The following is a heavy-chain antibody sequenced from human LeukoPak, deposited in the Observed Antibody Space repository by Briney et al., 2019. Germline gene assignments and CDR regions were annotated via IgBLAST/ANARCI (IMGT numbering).Heavy chain of an antibody. CDR2: IYHSGST. CDR1: GYSISSGYY. J-gene: IGHJ5*02. CDR3: ARARITGKTRWFDP. Sequence: SETLSLTCTVSGYSISSGYYWGWIRQPPGKGLEWIGSIYHSGSTYYNPSLKSRVTISVDTSKNQFSLKLSSVTAADTAVYYCARARITGKTRWFDPWGQGTLVTVSS. D-gene: IGHD1/OR15-1a*01. V-gene: IGHV4-38-2*02.